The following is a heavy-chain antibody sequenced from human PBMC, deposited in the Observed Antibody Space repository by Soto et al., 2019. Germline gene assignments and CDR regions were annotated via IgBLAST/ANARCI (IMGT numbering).Heavy chain of an antibody. Sequence: EVQLVESGGGLVQPGGSLRLSCAASGFTFSSYSMNWVRQAPGKGLEWVSYISSSSSTIYYADSVKGRFTISRDNAKKSLYLQMNSLREEDTAVYYCARGLYYYDSSGYWGYWGQGTLVTVSS. CDR2: ISSSSSTI. CDR3: ARGLYYYDSSGYWGY. V-gene: IGHV3-48*02. D-gene: IGHD3-22*01. J-gene: IGHJ4*02. CDR1: GFTFSSYS.